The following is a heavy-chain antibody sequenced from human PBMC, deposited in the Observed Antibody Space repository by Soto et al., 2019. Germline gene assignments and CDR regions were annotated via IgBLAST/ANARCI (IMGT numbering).Heavy chain of an antibody. J-gene: IGHJ4*02. D-gene: IGHD1-26*01. Sequence: QVQLVQAGAEVTKPGSSVKVSCKASGGTFSSYAISWVRQAPGQGLEWMGGIIPIFGTAKYAQKFQARVTITADESTSTAYRELSSLRSEDTAVYYCARVCYSGSALFDYWGQGTLVTVSS. CDR1: GGTFSSYA. V-gene: IGHV1-69*01. CDR2: IIPIFGTA. CDR3: ARVCYSGSALFDY.